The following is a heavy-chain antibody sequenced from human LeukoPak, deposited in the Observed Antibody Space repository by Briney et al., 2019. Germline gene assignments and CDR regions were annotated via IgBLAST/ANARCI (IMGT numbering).Heavy chain of an antibody. CDR3: ANGDDSSGYYYSWTY. J-gene: IGHJ4*02. Sequence: GRSLRLSCAASGFTFHDYAMHWVRQAPGKGLGWVSGIRWNSGGIAYADSVKGRFTISRDNAKNSLYLQMNSLRAEDTALYYCANGDDSSGYYYSWTYWGQGTLVTVSS. V-gene: IGHV3-9*01. CDR2: IRWNSGGI. CDR1: GFTFHDYA. D-gene: IGHD3-22*01.